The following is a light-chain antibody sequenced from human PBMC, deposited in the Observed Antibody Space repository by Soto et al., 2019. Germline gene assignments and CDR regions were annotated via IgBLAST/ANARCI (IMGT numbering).Light chain of an antibody. CDR2: GTF. Sequence: DIQMTQSPSSLSASVGDRVTITCRARQTIGTNLNWYQQKPGKVPTLLIFGTFNLRRGVPSRFVGSGSGPDCTLTISSRQPEGLATYYCQQSQSTPTFRGGTKVEIK. V-gene: IGKV1-39*01. J-gene: IGKJ4*01. CDR1: QTIGTN. CDR3: QQSQSTPT.